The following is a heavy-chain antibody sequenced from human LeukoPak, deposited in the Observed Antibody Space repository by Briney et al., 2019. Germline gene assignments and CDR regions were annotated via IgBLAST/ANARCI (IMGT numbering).Heavy chain of an antibody. D-gene: IGHD6-13*01. J-gene: IGHJ3*02. Sequence: KTSETLSLTCTVSGGSISSSSYYWGWIRQPPGKGLEWIGSIYYSGSTYYNPSLKSRVTISVKTSKNQFSLKLSSVTAADTAVYYCARGSESSFRPHDAFDIWGQGTMVTVSS. CDR3: ARGSESSFRPHDAFDI. CDR1: GGSISSSSYY. V-gene: IGHV4-39*07. CDR2: IYYSGST.